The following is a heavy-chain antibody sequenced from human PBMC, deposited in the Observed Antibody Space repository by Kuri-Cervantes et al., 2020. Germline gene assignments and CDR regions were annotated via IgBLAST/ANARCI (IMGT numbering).Heavy chain of an antibody. D-gene: IGHD3-22*01. J-gene: IGHJ4*02. CDR2: IYPGDSDT. CDR1: GYTLTSHW. CDR3: ARIKSGYFYDPFDY. V-gene: IGHV5-51*01. Sequence: KVSCKASGYTLTSHWIGWVRQMPGKGLEWMGIIYPGDSDTKYSPSFQGQVTFSADRSINTAYLQWSSLKASDTAIYYCARIKSGYFYDPFDYWGQGTLVTVSS.